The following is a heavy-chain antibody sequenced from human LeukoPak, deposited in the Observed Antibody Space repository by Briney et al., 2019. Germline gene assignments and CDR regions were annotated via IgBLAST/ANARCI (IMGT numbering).Heavy chain of an antibody. Sequence: GGSLRLFCAASVFTFSSYSMNWVREAPGKGLEGVSYISSSSSPIYYAESVKGRFTFYRDNDKNSLYLQMNSLRAEDTAEYYCARHQHYYDSSGYYYPGYFQHWGQGTLLTVSS. CDR3: ARHQHYYDSSGYYYPGYFQH. CDR2: ISSSSSPI. J-gene: IGHJ1*01. CDR1: VFTFSSYS. D-gene: IGHD3-22*01. V-gene: IGHV3-48*01.